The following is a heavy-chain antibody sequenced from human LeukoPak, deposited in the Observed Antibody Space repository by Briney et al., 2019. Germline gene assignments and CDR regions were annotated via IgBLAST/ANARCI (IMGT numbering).Heavy chain of an antibody. CDR2: ISGSTEST. CDR3: TKDRGNDVLEYFQY. J-gene: IGHJ1*01. CDR1: GFTFSSYD. D-gene: IGHD2-8*01. V-gene: IGHV3-23*01. Sequence: PGGSLRLSCAASGFTFSSYDMTWVRQAPGKGLEWVSSISGSTESTYYADYVKGRFTISRDNSQNTLYLQMNSLRAEDPAVYYCTKDRGNDVLEYFQYWARAPWSPSPQ.